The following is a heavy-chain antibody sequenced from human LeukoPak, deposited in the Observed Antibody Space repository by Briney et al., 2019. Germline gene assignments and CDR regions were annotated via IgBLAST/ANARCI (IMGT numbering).Heavy chain of an antibody. CDR1: GFTFSSYA. V-gene: IGHV3-23*01. CDR2: ISGSGGST. Sequence: GGSLSLSCAASGFTFSSYAMSWVRQAPGKGLEWVSAISGSGGSTYYADSVKGRFTISRDNSKNTLYLQMNSLRAEDTAVYYCAKDRRYCSSTSCYDAYDAFDIWGQGTMVTVSS. J-gene: IGHJ3*02. CDR3: AKDRRYCSSTSCYDAYDAFDI. D-gene: IGHD2-2*01.